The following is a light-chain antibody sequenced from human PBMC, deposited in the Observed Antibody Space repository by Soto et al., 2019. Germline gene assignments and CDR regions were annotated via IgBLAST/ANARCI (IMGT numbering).Light chain of an antibody. Sequence: QSALTQPASVSGSPGQSITISCTGTSSDVGDYDYVSWYQQHPGKAPKLMIYEVSNRPSGVSNRFSGSKFANTASLTISGLQAEDEAHYYCSSYTSINTLIFGGGTKLTVL. J-gene: IGLJ2*01. CDR2: EVS. CDR1: SSDVGDYDY. CDR3: SSYTSINTLI. V-gene: IGLV2-14*01.